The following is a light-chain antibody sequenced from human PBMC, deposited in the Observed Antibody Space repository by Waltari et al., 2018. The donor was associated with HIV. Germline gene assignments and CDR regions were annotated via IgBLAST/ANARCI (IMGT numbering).Light chain of an antibody. CDR2: GTS. CDR3: RHYNNWRGT. V-gene: IGKV3-15*01. CDR1: KSVNNN. J-gene: IGKJ1*01. Sequence: EILITHPPATLSGSPGERATLSCTASKSVNNNLAWYQQKPGQTPRLLIYGTSTRATDTPARVRGRGAGTEFTLTISSLQCEDCAVYYCRHYNNWRGTFGQGTKVEIK.